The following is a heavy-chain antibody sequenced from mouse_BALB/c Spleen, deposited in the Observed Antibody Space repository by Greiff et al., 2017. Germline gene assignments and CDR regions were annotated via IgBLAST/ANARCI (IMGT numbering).Heavy chain of an antibody. CDR1: GYTFTDYW. V-gene: IGHV1-69*01. J-gene: IGHJ3*01. Sequence: QVQLQQPGAELVMPGASVKMSCKASGYTFTDYWMHWVKQRPGQGLEWIGAIDTSDSYTSYNQKFKGKATLTVDESSSTAYMQLSSLTSEDSAVYYCARGVNFAYGGQGTLVTVSA. D-gene: IGHD2-2*01. CDR3: ARGVNFAY. CDR2: IDTSDSYT.